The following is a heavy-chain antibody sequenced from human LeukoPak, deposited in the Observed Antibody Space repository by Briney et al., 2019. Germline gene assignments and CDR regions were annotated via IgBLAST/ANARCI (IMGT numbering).Heavy chain of an antibody. D-gene: IGHD2-2*01. V-gene: IGHV3-23*01. Sequence: GGSLRLSCAVSGLTLNRHAKRWVGQAPGKGLEWVSGISRMGVTTYYADSVKGRFTISSDTSKNRLYLTMNTQRPKDKAVKYCPKEEVPYDNWGQGKLVTVSS. CDR2: ISRMGVTT. J-gene: IGHJ4*02. CDR3: PKEEVPYDN. CDR1: GLTLNRHA.